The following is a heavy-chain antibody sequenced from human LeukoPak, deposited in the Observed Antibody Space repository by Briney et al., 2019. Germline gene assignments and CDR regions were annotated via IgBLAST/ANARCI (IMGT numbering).Heavy chain of an antibody. CDR1: GFTFSSYW. V-gene: IGHV3-7*01. CDR2: IKQDGSEK. J-gene: IGHJ4*02. Sequence: GGSLRLSCAASGFTFSSYWMSWVRQAPGKGLEWVANIKQDGSEKYYVDSVKGRFTISRDNAKNSLYLQMNSLRAEDTAVYYCARDSIFGPPRMDYWGQGTLVTVSS. D-gene: IGHD3-3*01. CDR3: ARDSIFGPPRMDY.